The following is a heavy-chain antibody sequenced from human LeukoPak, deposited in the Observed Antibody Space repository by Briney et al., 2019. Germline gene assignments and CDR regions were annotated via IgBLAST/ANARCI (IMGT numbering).Heavy chain of an antibody. J-gene: IGHJ4*02. CDR1: GFTFSSYW. D-gene: IGHD4-23*01. Sequence: GGSLRLSCAASGFTFSSYWMNWVRQAPGKGLVWVSRIASDGSSTTYADSVKGRFSIFRDNAKNTLYLQMNSLRVEDTAVYYCARGRPHGNDYWGQGTLVTVSS. CDR3: ARGRPHGNDY. V-gene: IGHV3-74*01. CDR2: IASDGSST.